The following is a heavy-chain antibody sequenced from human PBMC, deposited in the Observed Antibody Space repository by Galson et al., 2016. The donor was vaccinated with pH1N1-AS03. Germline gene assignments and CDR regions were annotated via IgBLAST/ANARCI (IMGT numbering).Heavy chain of an antibody. J-gene: IGHJ6*02. Sequence: TLSLTCDVLGGTFSGFFWNWVRQSSGKGLEWIGEVDHSGIITYNPSLRSRLNISLDTSSRQFSLRLSSVTAADTAVYYWGRHLRSSYSMDVWGQGTTVTVSS. CDR3: GRHLRSSYSMDV. D-gene: IGHD2-15*01. CDR1: GGTFSGFF. CDR2: VDHSGII. V-gene: IGHV4-34*09.